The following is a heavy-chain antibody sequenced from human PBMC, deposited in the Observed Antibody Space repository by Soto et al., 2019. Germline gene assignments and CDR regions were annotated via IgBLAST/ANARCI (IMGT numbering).Heavy chain of an antibody. J-gene: IGHJ4*02. CDR2: ISGSGSST. CDR3: AKGSVAGRHYFDY. CDR1: GFTFSTYV. V-gene: IGHV3-23*01. D-gene: IGHD6-19*01. Sequence: GGSLRLSCAASGFTFSTYVMSWARQAPGKGLEWVSAISGSGSSTYYADSVKGRFTISRDNSKNTLYLQVNSLSAEDTAVYYCAKGSVAGRHYFDYWGQGTPFTVSS.